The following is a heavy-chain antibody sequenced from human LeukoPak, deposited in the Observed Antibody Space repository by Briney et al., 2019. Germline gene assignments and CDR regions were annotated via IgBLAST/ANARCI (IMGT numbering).Heavy chain of an antibody. D-gene: IGHD5-18*01. V-gene: IGHV3-7*01. CDR3: ARDKSAAIGFDAFDI. J-gene: IGHJ3*02. CDR1: GFTFSSYW. Sequence: GGSLRLSCAASGFTFSSYWMSWVRQAPGKGLEWVANIKQDGSEKYYVDSVKGRFTISRDNAKNSLYLQMNSLRAEDTAVYYCARDKSAAIGFDAFDIWGQGTMVTVSS. CDR2: IKQDGSEK.